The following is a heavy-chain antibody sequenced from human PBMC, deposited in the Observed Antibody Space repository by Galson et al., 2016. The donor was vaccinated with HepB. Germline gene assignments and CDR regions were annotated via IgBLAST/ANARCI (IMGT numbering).Heavy chain of an antibody. CDR3: VRQNNYDTSSREGEWFDP. V-gene: IGHV1-46*01. J-gene: IGHJ5*02. Sequence: GQGLEWMGIINPSSGSPNYAQKFQGRVTMTRDTSTSTLYMELSSLRYEDTAVYYCVRQNNYDTSSREGEWFDPWGQGTLVTVSS. D-gene: IGHD3-22*01. CDR2: INPSSGSP.